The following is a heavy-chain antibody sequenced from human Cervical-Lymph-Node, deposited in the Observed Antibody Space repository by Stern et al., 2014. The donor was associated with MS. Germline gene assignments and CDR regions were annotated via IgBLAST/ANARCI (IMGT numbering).Heavy chain of an antibody. CDR1: GGSISRSTYY. Sequence: QMQLVQSGPGLVKPSETLSLTCSVSGGSISRSTYYWGWIRQPPGKGLEWIGSIYYSGTTYYNPSLKSRVTIETSTNQFSLRLTSVTAADTAVYYCARHDGWLPHYWSQGTLVTVSS. V-gene: IGHV4-39*01. CDR3: ARHDGWLPHY. J-gene: IGHJ4*02. CDR2: IYYSGTT. D-gene: IGHD5-12*01.